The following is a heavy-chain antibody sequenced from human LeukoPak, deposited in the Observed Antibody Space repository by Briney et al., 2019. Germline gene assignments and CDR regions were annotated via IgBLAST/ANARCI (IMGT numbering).Heavy chain of an antibody. Sequence: GRSLRLSCVASGFTFSSYAMHWVRQAPGKGLEWVAVISYDGSNKYYADSVKGRFTISRDNSKNTLYLQMNSLRAEDTAVYYCARAPDPGSPDYWGQGTLVTVSS. V-gene: IGHV3-30*04. D-gene: IGHD3-10*01. CDR3: ARAPDPGSPDY. J-gene: IGHJ4*02. CDR1: GFTFSSYA. CDR2: ISYDGSNK.